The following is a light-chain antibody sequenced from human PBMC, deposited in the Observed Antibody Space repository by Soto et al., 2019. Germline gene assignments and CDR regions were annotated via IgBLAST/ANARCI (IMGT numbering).Light chain of an antibody. Sequence: QSVLTQPPSVSGSPGQSVTISCTGTSSDVGSYNRVSWYQQPPGTAPKLMIYEVSNRPSGVPDRFSGSKSGNTASLTISGLQAEDEAEYYCSSYTGSSTYVFGTGTKVTVL. CDR2: EVS. V-gene: IGLV2-18*02. CDR3: SSYTGSSTYV. J-gene: IGLJ1*01. CDR1: SSDVGSYNR.